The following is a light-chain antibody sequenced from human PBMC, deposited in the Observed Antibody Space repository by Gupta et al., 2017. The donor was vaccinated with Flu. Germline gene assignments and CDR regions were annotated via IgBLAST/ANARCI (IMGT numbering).Light chain of an antibody. Sequence: DIQMTKSPSSLSASVGDRVTITCRASQSISNYVNWYQQKPGRAPKLLIYSASSLQSEVPSRFSGSGSGTDFSLTISSLQPEDFVTYYCQQSFTAPLTFGGGTEV. CDR3: QQSFTAPLT. J-gene: IGKJ4*01. CDR2: SAS. CDR1: QSISNY. V-gene: IGKV1-39*01.